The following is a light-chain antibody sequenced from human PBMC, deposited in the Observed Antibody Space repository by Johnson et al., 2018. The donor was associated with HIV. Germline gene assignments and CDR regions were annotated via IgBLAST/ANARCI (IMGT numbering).Light chain of an antibody. V-gene: IGLV1-51*01. CDR1: SSNIGNNY. J-gene: IGLJ1*01. Sequence: QSVLTQPPSVSAAPGQKVTISCSGSSSNIGNNYVSWYQQLPGTAPKLLIYDNDKRPLGIPDRFSGSKSGTSATLGITGLQTGDEADYYCGTWDSSLSGLYVFGTGTTVIVL. CDR3: GTWDSSLSGLYV. CDR2: DND.